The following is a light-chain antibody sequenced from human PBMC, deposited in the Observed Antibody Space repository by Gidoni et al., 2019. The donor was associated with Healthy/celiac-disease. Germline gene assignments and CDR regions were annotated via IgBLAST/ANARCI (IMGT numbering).Light chain of an antibody. CDR3: QQRSNWPRGT. CDR2: DAS. Sequence: EIVLTQSPATLSLSPGERATLSCRASQSVSSYLAWYQQKPGQAPRRLIYDASNRATGIPARFSGSGSGTDFTLTISSLEPEDFAVYYCQQRSNWPRGTFGPGTKVDIK. J-gene: IGKJ3*01. CDR1: QSVSSY. V-gene: IGKV3-11*01.